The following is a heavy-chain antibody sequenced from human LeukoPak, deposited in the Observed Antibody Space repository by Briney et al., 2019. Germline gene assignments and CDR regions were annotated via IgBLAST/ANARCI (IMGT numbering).Heavy chain of an antibody. V-gene: IGHV1-2*02. Sequence: GASVKVSCKASGYTFTGYYMHWVRQAPGQGLEWMGWINPNSGGTNYAQKFQGRVTMTRDTSISTAYMELSRLRSDDTAVYYCARSEGWFGDSPRYDYWGQGTLVTVSS. CDR1: GYTFTGYY. CDR3: ARSEGWFGDSPRYDY. CDR2: INPNSGGT. J-gene: IGHJ4*02. D-gene: IGHD3-10*01.